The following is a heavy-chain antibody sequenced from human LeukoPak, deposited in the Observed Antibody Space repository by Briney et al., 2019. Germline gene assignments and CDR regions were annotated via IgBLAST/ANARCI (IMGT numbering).Heavy chain of an antibody. CDR3: ARGRYCSGGSCYLVY. D-gene: IGHD2-15*01. CDR1: GCSISSYY. V-gene: IGHV4-59*01. J-gene: IGHJ4*02. Sequence: SETLSLTCTVSGCSISSYYWRWIRQPPGKGLEWIGYIYYSGNTNYNPSLKSRVTISVDTSKNQFSLKLNSVTAADTAVYYCARGRYCSGGSCYLVYWGQGTLVTVSS. CDR2: IYYSGNT.